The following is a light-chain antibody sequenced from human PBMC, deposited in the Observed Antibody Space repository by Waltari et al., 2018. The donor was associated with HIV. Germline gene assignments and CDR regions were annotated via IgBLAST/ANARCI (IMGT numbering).Light chain of an antibody. J-gene: IGLJ2*01. CDR1: SGPVTSGHY. CDR3: LLSYSGARPVV. Sequence: QAVVTQEPSLTVSPGGTVTPTCSSSSGPVTSGHYPYWFQQKPGQAPRTLIYDTSSRQSWTPTLFSGSLLGGKAALTLSGAQPEDEAEYYCLLSYSGARPVVFGGGTKLTVL. V-gene: IGLV7-46*01. CDR2: DTS.